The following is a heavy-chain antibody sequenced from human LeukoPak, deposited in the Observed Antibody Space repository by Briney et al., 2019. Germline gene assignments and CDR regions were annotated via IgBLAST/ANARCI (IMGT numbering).Heavy chain of an antibody. CDR3: ARDLRKKVNWFDP. J-gene: IGHJ5*02. V-gene: IGHV1-2*02. CDR2: INPNSGGT. Sequence: LWASVKVSCKASGYTFTGYYMHWVRQAPGQGLEWMGWINPNSGGTNYAQKFQGRVTMTRDTSISTAYMELSRLRSDDAAVYYCARDLRKKVNWFDPWGQGTLVTVSS. CDR1: GYTFTGYY.